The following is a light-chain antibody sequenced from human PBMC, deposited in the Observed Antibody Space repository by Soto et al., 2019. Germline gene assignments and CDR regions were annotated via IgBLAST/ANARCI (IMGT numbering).Light chain of an antibody. V-gene: IGKV1-5*03. CDR3: QHYNSYSEA. CDR2: KAS. Sequence: DLQMPLSPHPLSGSVRDRVTITSRASQTISSWLAWYQQKPGKAPKLLIYKASTLKSGVPSRFSGSGSGTEFTLTISSLQPDDFATYYCQHYNSYSEAFGQGTKVDIK. CDR1: QTISSW. J-gene: IGKJ1*01.